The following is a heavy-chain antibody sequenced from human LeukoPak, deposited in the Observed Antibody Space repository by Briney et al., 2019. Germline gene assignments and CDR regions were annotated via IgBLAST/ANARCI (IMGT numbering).Heavy chain of an antibody. CDR2: IRQDGSDK. D-gene: IGHD6-13*01. CDR1: GFTLSSYW. CDR3: ARGIAAAGSY. J-gene: IGHJ4*02. Sequence: GGSLRLSCVASGFTLSSYWVTWVHQAPGKGLEWVANIRQDGSDKYYMDSVKGRFTISRDNAKNSVYLQMNSLRVEDTAVYYCARGIAAAGSYWGQGTLVTVSS. V-gene: IGHV3-7*03.